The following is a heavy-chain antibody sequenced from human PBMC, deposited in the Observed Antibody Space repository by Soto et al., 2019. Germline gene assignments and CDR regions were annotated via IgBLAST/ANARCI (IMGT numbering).Heavy chain of an antibody. D-gene: IGHD6-19*01. CDR1: GSTFSSDD. CDR2: ISDSGGRT. CDR3: AKDGGWSLAVAGLFDY. V-gene: IGHV3-23*01. Sequence: EVHLLEYGGGLVQPGGSLRLSCVVSGSTFSSDDMSWVRQAPGRGLEWVSGISDSGGRTYYADSVKGRFTISRDNAKNTLYLQMKSLRVEDTALYYCAKDGGWSLAVAGLFDYWGPGAQVTVSS. J-gene: IGHJ4*02.